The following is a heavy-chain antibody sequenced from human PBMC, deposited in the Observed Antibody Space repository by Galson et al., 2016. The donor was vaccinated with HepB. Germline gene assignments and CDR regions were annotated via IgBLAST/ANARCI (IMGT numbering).Heavy chain of an antibody. V-gene: IGHV5-51*01. D-gene: IGHD4-17*01. Sequence: QSGAEVKKPGESLKISCKGSGYSFSTSWIGWVRQMPGKGLEWMGLIYPGDSDTRYSPSFQGQVVISADKSVSTAYLQWSSLKASDTGIYYCATVTTAFDVWGQGTLVTVSS. CDR3: ATVTTAFDV. CDR1: GYSFSTSW. CDR2: IYPGDSDT. J-gene: IGHJ3*01.